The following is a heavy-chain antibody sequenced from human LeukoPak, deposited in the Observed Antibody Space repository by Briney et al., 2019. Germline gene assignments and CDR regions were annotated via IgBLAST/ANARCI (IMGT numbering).Heavy chain of an antibody. D-gene: IGHD3-22*01. Sequence: SDTLSLTCTVSGASITSNSYYWGWIRPPPGKGLEWIGSIYYSGDSYYNPSLKSRVAISVDTSKNQFSLKLSSVTAADTAVYYCARGLVMDYDSSGYYSMVGTGGYFDYWGQGTLVTVSS. CDR1: GASITSNSYY. V-gene: IGHV4-39*01. CDR3: ARGLVMDYDSSGYYSMVGTGGYFDY. J-gene: IGHJ4*02. CDR2: IYYSGDS.